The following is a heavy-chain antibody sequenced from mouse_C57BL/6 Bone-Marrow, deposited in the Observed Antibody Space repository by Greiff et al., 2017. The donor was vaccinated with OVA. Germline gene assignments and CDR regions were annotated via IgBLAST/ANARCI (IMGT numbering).Heavy chain of an antibody. CDR1: GYTFTTYP. Sequence: VKLQESGAELVKPGASVKMSCKASGYTFTTYPIEWMKQNHGKSLEWIGNFHPYNDDTKYNEKFKGKATLTVEKSSSTVYLELSRLTSDDSAVYDCARGGQLRPYFDYWGQGTTLTVSS. D-gene: IGHD3-2*02. CDR3: ARGGQLRPYFDY. V-gene: IGHV1-47*01. J-gene: IGHJ2*01. CDR2: FHPYNDDT.